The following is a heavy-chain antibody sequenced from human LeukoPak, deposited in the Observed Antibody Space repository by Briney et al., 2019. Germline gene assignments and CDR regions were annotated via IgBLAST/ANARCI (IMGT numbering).Heavy chain of an antibody. CDR3: VRRYGGL. V-gene: IGHV4-59*01. J-gene: IGHJ4*02. CDR2: IYYTGTT. CDR1: GGSISGYY. Sequence: SETLSLTCTVSGGSISGYYWSWIRQPPGKGLEWIGYIYYTGTTNYNPSLRGRVTISVDTSRNQFSLKLNSVTAADTAIYYCVRRYGGLWGQGTLVTVSS. D-gene: IGHD3-10*01.